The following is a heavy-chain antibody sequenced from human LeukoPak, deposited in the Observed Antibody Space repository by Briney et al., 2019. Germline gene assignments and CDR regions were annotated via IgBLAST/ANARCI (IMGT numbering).Heavy chain of an antibody. CDR1: GYTFTSYG. D-gene: IGHD6-19*01. J-gene: IGHJ5*02. CDR3: AREGYSSGWTPRDWFDP. CDR2: ISAYNGNT. V-gene: IGHV1-18*01. Sequence: GASVKVSCKASGYTFTSYGISWVRQAPGQGLEWMGWISAYNGNTNYAQKFQGRVTMTRDTSISTAYMELSRLRSDDTAVYYCAREGYSSGWTPRDWFDPWGQGTLVTVSS.